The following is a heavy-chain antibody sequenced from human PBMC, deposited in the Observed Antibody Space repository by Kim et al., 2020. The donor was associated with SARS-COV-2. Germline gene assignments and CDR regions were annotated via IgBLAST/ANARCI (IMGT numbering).Heavy chain of an antibody. Sequence: SETLSLTCTVSGGSISGGGYYWSWIRQHPGKGLEWIGYIYYSGATYYNPSLKGRLSMSVDTSSSQFSLELRSVTVADTAVYYCARRNYDSTGSYSFNVWGQGTMVTVSS. CDR3: ARRNYDSTGSYSFNV. J-gene: IGHJ3*01. CDR1: GGSISGGGYY. D-gene: IGHD3-22*01. V-gene: IGHV4-31*03. CDR2: IYYSGAT.